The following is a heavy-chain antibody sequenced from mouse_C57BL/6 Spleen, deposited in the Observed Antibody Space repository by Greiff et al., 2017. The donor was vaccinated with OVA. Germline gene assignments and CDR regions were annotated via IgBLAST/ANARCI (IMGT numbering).Heavy chain of an antibody. Sequence: VQLQQPGAELVKPGASVKLSCKASGYTFTSYWMHWVKQRPGRGLEWIGRIDPNSGGNKYNEKFKSKATLTVDKPSSTAYMQLSSLSSEDSAVYYCARRHYYGSSYWYFDVWGTGTTVTVSS. CDR1: GYTFTSYW. CDR2: IDPNSGGN. D-gene: IGHD1-1*01. V-gene: IGHV1-72*01. J-gene: IGHJ1*03. CDR3: ARRHYYGSSYWYFDV.